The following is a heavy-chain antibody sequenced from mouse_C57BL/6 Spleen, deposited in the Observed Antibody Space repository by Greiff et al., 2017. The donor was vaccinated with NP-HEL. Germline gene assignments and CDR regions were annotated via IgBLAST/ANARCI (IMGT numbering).Heavy chain of an antibody. Sequence: QVQLQKPGAELVKPGASVKLSCKASGYTFTSYWMQWVKQRPGQGLEWIGEIDPSDSYTNYNQKFKGKATLTVDTSSSTAYMQLSSLTSEDSAVYYCARYLRYYAMDYWGQGTSVTVSS. CDR2: IDPSDSYT. CDR1: GYTFTSYW. CDR3: ARYLRYYAMDY. J-gene: IGHJ4*01. D-gene: IGHD5-1*01. V-gene: IGHV1-50*01.